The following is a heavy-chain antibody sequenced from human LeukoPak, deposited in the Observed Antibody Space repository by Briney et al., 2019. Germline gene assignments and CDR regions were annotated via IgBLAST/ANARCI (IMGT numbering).Heavy chain of an antibody. CDR1: GGSISSYY. D-gene: IGHD5-18*01. CDR2: IYYTGST. CDR3: ARGALDTKTRFDY. V-gene: IGHV4-59*01. Sequence: SETLSLTCTVSGGSISSYYWSWIRQPPGKGLEWIGDIYYTGSTNYNPSLKSRVTISVDASKNQFSLRLSSLTAADTAVYYCARGALDTKTRFDYWGQGTLVTVSS. J-gene: IGHJ4*02.